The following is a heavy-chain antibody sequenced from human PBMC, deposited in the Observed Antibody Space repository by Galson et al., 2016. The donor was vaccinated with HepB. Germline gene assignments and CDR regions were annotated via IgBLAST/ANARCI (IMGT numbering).Heavy chain of an antibody. D-gene: IGHD3-10*01. V-gene: IGHV6-1*01. CDR2: TFYRSNWQN. Sequence: CAISGDSVSNNNAGWYWIRQSPSRGLECLGRTFYRSNWQNDYAESVNSRISINADTAKNEFSLHLRSVTPEDIGVYYCARSYLLGRGFGWWGPGTPVTVSS. CDR3: ARSYLLGRGFGW. J-gene: IGHJ4*02. CDR1: GDSVSNNNAG.